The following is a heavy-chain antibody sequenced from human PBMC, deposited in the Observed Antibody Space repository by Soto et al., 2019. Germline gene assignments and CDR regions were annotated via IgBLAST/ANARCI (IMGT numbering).Heavy chain of an antibody. CDR2: ISAYNGNT. J-gene: IGHJ4*02. Sequence: ASVKVSCKASGYTFTSYGISWVRQAPGQGLEWMGWISAYNGNTNYAQKLQGRVTMTTDTSTSTAYMERRSLRSDDTAVYYCAREAHYDYIWGSSKKADYWGQGTLVTVSS. CDR1: GYTFTSYG. V-gene: IGHV1-18*01. CDR3: AREAHYDYIWGSSKKADY. D-gene: IGHD3-16*01.